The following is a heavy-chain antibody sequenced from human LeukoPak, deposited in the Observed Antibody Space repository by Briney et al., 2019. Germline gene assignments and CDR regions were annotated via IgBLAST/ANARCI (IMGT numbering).Heavy chain of an antibody. CDR2: MNPNSGNT. CDR1: GYTFTSYD. Sequence: ASVKVSCKASGYTFTSYDINWVRQATGQGLEWMGWMNPNSGNTGYAQKFQGRVTMTRNTSISTAYMELSSLRSEDTAVYYCARGPREYDFWSGHDAFDIWGQGTMVTVSS. CDR3: ARGPREYDFWSGHDAFDI. J-gene: IGHJ3*02. V-gene: IGHV1-8*01. D-gene: IGHD3-3*01.